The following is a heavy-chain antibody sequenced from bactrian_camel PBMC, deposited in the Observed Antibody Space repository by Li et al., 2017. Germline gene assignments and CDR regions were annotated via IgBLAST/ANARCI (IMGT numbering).Heavy chain of an antibody. CDR2: INAGGDST. J-gene: IGHJ4*01. Sequence: QLVESGGGLVQPGGSLRLSCAASGFIFRAYPMGWVRQAPGKGLEWVSGINAGGDSTYYADSVKGRFTIPRDNAKNTLYLQMNSLKTEDTAVYYCATDPGQSWGQGTQVTVS. CDR1: GFIFRAYP. CDR3: ATDPGQS. V-gene: IGHV3S31*01.